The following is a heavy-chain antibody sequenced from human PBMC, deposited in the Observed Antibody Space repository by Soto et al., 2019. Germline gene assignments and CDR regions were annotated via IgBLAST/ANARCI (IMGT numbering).Heavy chain of an antibody. D-gene: IGHD2-15*01. V-gene: IGHV4-59*11. CDR2: IYDSGST. CDR3: ARSSMAPVDYFDF. CDR1: GDSLKNHY. Sequence: SETLSLTCSVSGDSLKNHYWAWIRHSPGKGLEWIGNIYDSGSTNYSPALKSRVSMSVDTSKNLFSLKMNSVTAADTAVYYCARSSMAPVDYFDFWGQGTVVTV. J-gene: IGHJ4*02.